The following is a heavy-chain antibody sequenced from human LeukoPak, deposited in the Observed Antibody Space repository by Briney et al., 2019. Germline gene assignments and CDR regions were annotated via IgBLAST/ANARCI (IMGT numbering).Heavy chain of an antibody. Sequence: SETLPLTCTVSGGSISSYYWSWIRQPPGKGLEWIGYIYYSGSTNYNPSLKSRVTISVDTSKNQFSLKLSSVTAADTAVYYCARVGIRQGAFDIWGQGTMVTVSS. D-gene: IGHD1-26*01. CDR3: ARVGIRQGAFDI. V-gene: IGHV4-59*01. CDR2: IYYSGST. CDR1: GGSISSYY. J-gene: IGHJ3*02.